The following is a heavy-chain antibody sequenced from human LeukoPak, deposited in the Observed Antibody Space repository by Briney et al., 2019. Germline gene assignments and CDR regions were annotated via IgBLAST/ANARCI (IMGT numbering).Heavy chain of an antibody. J-gene: IGHJ5*02. CDR1: SGSISGSSYY. CDR3: ARGTWSRTGWFDP. Sequence: SETLSLTCTVSSGSISGSSYYWGWIRQSPWKGLEWIGSMYYSGTTYYNPSLKSRVTISVDTSKNHFSLKLTSVTAADTAVYYCARGTWSRTGWFDPWGQGTLVTVSS. V-gene: IGHV4-39*07. CDR2: MYYSGTT. D-gene: IGHD1-1*01.